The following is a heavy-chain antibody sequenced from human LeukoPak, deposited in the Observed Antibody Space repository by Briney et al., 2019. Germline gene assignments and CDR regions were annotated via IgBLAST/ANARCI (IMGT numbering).Heavy chain of an antibody. V-gene: IGHV3-23*01. CDR3: AKDSGWILFDD. CDR2: IGPSGDRT. CDR1: GFTFRTYG. Sequence: GGTLRLSCAASGFTFRTYGMNWVRRAPGKGLEWVSGIGPSGDRTYYVDSVKGRFTISRDNSKNTVYLQMSSLRADDTAVYYCAKDSGWILFDDWGQGTLVTVSS. D-gene: IGHD2-2*03. J-gene: IGHJ4*02.